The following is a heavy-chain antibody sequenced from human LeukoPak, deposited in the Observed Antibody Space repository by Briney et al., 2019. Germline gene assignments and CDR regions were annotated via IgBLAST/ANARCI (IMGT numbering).Heavy chain of an antibody. V-gene: IGHV3-48*02. D-gene: IGHD3-10*01. Sequence: GGSLRLSCAASGFTFSSYSMNWVRQAPGKGLEWVSYISSSSNTIYYADSMKGRFTISRDNAKNSLYLHMNSLRDEDTAVYYCARESAALVRGVITRQYYFADWGQGTLVTVSS. CDR3: ARESAALVRGVITRQYYFAD. CDR2: ISSSSNTI. J-gene: IGHJ4*02. CDR1: GFTFSSYS.